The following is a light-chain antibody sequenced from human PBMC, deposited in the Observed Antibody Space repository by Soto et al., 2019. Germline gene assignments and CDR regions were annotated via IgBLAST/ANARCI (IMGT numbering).Light chain of an antibody. CDR3: QQLNGYPRT. CDR1: QSISDT. Sequence: EIVMTQSPATLSVSPGGRATLSCRASQSISDTLAWYQQKPGQPPRRLIFRASTRATGIPARFIGNGSGTEFSLTISSLQPEDFATYYCQQLNGYPRTFGQGTKVDIK. CDR2: RAS. J-gene: IGKJ1*01. V-gene: IGKV3-15*01.